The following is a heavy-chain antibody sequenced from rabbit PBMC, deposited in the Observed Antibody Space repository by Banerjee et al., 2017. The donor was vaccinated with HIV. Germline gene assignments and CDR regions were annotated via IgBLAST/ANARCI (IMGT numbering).Heavy chain of an antibody. CDR2: IDAGYRANT. V-gene: IGHV1S45*01. Sequence: QEQLVEYGGDLVKPEGSLTLTCTASGFSFSNKCVMCWVRQAPGKGLEWIACIDAGYRANTYYASWAKGRFTVSKTSSTTVTLQMTSLTAADTATYFCARNYDLWGPGTLVTVS. J-gene: IGHJ4*01. D-gene: IGHD2-1*01. CDR3: ARNYDL. CDR1: GFSFSNKCV.